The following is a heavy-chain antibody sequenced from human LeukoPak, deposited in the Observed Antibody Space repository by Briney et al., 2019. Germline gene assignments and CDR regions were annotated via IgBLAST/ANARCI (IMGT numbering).Heavy chain of an antibody. V-gene: IGHV4-34*08. CDR3: TYYDFWSDFDY. D-gene: IGHD3-3*01. Sequence: PEGSPRLSCAASGFTFSSYAMSWVRQAPGKGLEWIGEINHSGSTNYNPSLKSRVTISVDTSKNQFSLKLSSVTAADTAVYYCTYYDFWSDFDYWGQGTLVTVSS. J-gene: IGHJ4*02. CDR1: GFTFSSYA. CDR2: INHSGST.